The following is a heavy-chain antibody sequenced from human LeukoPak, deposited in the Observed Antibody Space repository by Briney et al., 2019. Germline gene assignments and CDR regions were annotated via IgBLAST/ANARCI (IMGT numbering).Heavy chain of an antibody. CDR1: GFSFSSYW. J-gene: IGHJ6*03. CDR2: INTDGTRT. CDR3: AKSHPAHYSSSSVDYYYYYMDV. D-gene: IGHD6-6*01. Sequence: PGGSLRLSCAASGFSFSSYWMHWVRQAPGKGLVWVSHINTDGTRTSYADSVKGRFTISRDNAKNTLSLQMDSLGTEDTAVYYCAKSHPAHYSSSSVDYYYYYMDVWGKGTTVTVSS. V-gene: IGHV3-74*01.